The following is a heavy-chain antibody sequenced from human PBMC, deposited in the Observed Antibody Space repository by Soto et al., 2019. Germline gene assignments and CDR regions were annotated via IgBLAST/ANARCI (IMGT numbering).Heavy chain of an antibody. D-gene: IGHD1-26*01. CDR2: ISGSGDST. V-gene: IGHV3-23*01. J-gene: IGHJ4*02. CDR1: GFTFSSYA. CDR3: ARRGSGSYYDY. Sequence: EVQLLESGGGLVQPGGSLRLSCAASGFTFSSYAMRWVRQAPVKGLEWVSAISGSGDSTYYADSVKGRSTISRDNSKNTLYLQMNSLRAEHTAVYYCARRGSGSYYDYWGQGTLVTVSS.